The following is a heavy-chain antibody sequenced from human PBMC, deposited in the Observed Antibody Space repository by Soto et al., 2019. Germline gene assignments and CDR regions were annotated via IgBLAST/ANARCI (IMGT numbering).Heavy chain of an antibody. J-gene: IGHJ6*02. CDR2: IVVATGST. CDR1: GFDFGSFG. V-gene: IGHV1-58*02. D-gene: IGHD2-2*03. CDR3: AVDSTHRARGWPV. Sequence: QMQLVQSGPEVKKPGTSVKVSCKASGFDFGSFGIQWLRQSQGQGFEWIGWIVVATGSTNYAPKFQGTVTIATDMDSNAADLDLTALRSDEAAMYFGAVDSTHRARGWPVWCQGTMVAVSS.